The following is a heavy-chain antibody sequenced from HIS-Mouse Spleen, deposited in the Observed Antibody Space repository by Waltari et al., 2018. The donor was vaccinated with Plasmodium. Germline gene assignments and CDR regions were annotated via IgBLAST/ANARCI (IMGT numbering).Heavy chain of an antibody. Sequence: EVQLVESGGGLVQPGGTLRLSCAASGFTFSSYWMSWVRQAPGEGLEWGANIKQDGSEKYYVDSVKGRFTISRDNAKNSLYLQMNSLRAEDTAVYYCASSWYWYFDLWGRGTLVTVSS. CDR1: GFTFSSYW. V-gene: IGHV3-7*01. CDR2: IKQDGSEK. J-gene: IGHJ2*01. D-gene: IGHD6-13*01. CDR3: ASSWYWYFDL.